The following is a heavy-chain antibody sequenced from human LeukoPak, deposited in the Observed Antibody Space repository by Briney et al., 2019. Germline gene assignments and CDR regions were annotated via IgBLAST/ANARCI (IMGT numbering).Heavy chain of an antibody. CDR1: GGSISSYY. J-gene: IGHJ4*02. CDR2: IYTSGST. D-gene: IGHD5-18*01. Sequence: SETLSLTCTVSGGSISSYYWSWIRQPAGKGLEWIGRIYTSGSTNYTPSLQSRVTMSVDTSKNQFSLKLSSVAAADTAVYYCASPGYSYGYANWGQGTLVTVSS. CDR3: ASPGYSYGYAN. V-gene: IGHV4-4*07.